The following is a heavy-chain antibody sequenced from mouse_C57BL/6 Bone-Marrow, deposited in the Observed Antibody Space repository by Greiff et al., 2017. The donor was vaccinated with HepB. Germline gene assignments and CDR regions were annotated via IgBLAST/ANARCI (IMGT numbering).Heavy chain of an antibody. V-gene: IGHV1-64*01. CDR1: GYTFTSYW. D-gene: IGHD1-1*01. CDR2: INPNSGST. CDR3: AREGAASGYYYGSSYWYFDV. Sequence: QVQLQQPGAELVKPGASVKLSCKASGYTFTSYWMHWVKQRPGQGLEWIGMINPNSGSTNYNEKFKSKATLTVDKSSSTAYMQLSSLTSEDSAVYYCAREGAASGYYYGSSYWYFDVWGTGTTVTVSS. J-gene: IGHJ1*03.